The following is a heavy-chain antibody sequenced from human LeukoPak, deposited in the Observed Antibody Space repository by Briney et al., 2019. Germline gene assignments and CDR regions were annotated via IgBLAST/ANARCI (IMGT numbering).Heavy chain of an antibody. CDR3: AKGGPTGDLKSPGRDW. D-gene: IGHD7-27*01. Sequence: GGSLRLSCAASGFTFSSYWMHWVRQAPGKGLVWVSRINSDGSSTSYADSVKGRFTISRDNSKSTLYLQMNSLRADDTAVYYCAKGGPTGDLKSPGRDWWGQGALVTVSS. CDR1: GFTFSSYW. J-gene: IGHJ4*02. CDR2: INSDGSST. V-gene: IGHV3-74*01.